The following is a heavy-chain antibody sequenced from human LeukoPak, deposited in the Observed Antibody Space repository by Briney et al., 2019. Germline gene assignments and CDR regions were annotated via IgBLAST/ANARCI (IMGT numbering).Heavy chain of an antibody. CDR2: ISGSGGRT. Sequence: GGSLRLSCAASGFSFSTYGMSWVRQAPGKGLKWVSGISGSGGRTYYADSVKGRFTISRDNSKNTLYLRMNRLRADDTAVYYCAKDYLGSSNAFDVWGRGTMVTVSP. V-gene: IGHV3-23*01. J-gene: IGHJ3*01. CDR3: AKDYLGSSNAFDV. D-gene: IGHD6-13*01. CDR1: GFSFSTYG.